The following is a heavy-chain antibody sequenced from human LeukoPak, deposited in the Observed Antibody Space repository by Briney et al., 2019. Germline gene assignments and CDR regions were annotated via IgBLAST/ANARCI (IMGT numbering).Heavy chain of an antibody. CDR1: GGSISNYY. CDR2: IYYSGST. CDR3: VRGGPPTVNRLDY. D-gene: IGHD4-17*01. V-gene: IGHV4-59*01. Sequence: SETLSLTCTVSGGSISNYYWSWIRQPPGKGLEWIGYIYYSGSTNYHPSLKSRVTISVDTSKNQFSLKLSSVTAADTAVYYCVRGGPPTVNRLDYWGQGTLVTVSS. J-gene: IGHJ4*02.